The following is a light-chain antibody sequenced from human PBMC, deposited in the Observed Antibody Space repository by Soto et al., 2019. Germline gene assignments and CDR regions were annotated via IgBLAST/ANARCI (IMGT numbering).Light chain of an antibody. Sequence: DFQMTQSPSSLSASVGDRVTITCRATQAIRNFLNWYQQEPGRAPKLLISDASTLQRGGPSRFSGSGSGTHFTFVISSLQPEDVGTYYCQQSDNLPLTCGRGTRLDIK. J-gene: IGKJ5*01. CDR3: QQSDNLPLT. CDR2: DAS. CDR1: QAIRNF. V-gene: IGKV1-33*01.